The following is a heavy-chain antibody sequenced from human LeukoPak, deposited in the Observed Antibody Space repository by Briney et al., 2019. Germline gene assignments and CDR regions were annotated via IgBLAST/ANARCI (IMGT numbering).Heavy chain of an antibody. J-gene: IGHJ5*02. CDR1: GGSLSGYY. V-gene: IGHV4-34*01. Sequence: SETLSLTSGVYGGSLSGYYWSWIRQPPGKGLEWIGEINHSGRTNYNPSLKSRVTISLDTSKNQFSLKLSSVTAADTAVYYCTRNNWFDPWGQGTLVTVSS. CDR2: INHSGRT. CDR3: TRNNWFDP.